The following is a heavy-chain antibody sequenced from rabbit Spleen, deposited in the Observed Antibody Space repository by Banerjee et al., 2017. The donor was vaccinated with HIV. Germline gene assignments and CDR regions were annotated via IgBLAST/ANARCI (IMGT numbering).Heavy chain of an antibody. J-gene: IGHJ6*01. V-gene: IGHV1S45*01. CDR3: ARDAGTSFSTYGMDL. CDR2: IDSGSSGFT. CDR1: GFDFSDRDV. Sequence: QEELEESGGGLVKPEGSLTLTCKASGFDFSDRDVMCWVRQAPGKGLEWIVCIDSGSSGFTYFASWAKGRFTISKTSSTTVTLQMTSLTAADTATYFCARDAGTSFSTYGMDLWGQGTLVTVS. D-gene: IGHD8-1*01.